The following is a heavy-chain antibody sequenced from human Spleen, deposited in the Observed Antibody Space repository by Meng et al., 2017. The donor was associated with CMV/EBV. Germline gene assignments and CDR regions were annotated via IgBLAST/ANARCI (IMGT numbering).Heavy chain of an antibody. CDR2: IYLGDSDT. V-gene: IGHV5-51*01. CDR3: ARQKDIVVVPAAALDY. Sequence: GESLKISCQGSGYKFANNWIAWVRQMPGKGLEWVGMIYLGDSDTRYSPSFQGQVTISDDKSIDTAFLQWSSLKASDTAMYYCARQKDIVVVPAAALDYWGQGTLVTVSS. D-gene: IGHD2-2*01. CDR1: GYKFANNW. J-gene: IGHJ4*02.